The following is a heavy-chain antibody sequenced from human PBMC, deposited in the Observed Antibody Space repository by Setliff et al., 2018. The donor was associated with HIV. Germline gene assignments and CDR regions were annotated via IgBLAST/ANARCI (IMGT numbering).Heavy chain of an antibody. J-gene: IGHJ3*02. CDR3: ARMRVFLGTTGTRRVDAFDI. CDR2: ISAYNGNT. V-gene: IGHV1-18*01. CDR1: AYTFTSYS. D-gene: IGHD1-1*01. Sequence: ASVKVSCKASAYTFTSYSISWLRQAPGQGLEWMGWISAYNGNTNYAQKLQGRVTMTTDTSTSTAYMELRSLRSDDTAVYFCARMRVFLGTTGTRRVDAFDIWGQGTMVTVSS.